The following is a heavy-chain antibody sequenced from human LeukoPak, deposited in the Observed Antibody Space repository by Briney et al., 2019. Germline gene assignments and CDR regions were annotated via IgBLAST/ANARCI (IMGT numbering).Heavy chain of an antibody. J-gene: IGHJ4*02. Sequence: GGSLRLSCAASGFTFSSYAMSWVRQAPGKGLEWVSAISGSGGSTYYADSVKGRFTISRDNSKNTLYLQMNSLRAEDTAVYYCAKASALSASGSYYVDYWGQGTLVTVSS. CDR2: ISGSGGST. V-gene: IGHV3-23*01. CDR1: GFTFSSYA. D-gene: IGHD1-26*01. CDR3: AKASALSASGSYYVDY.